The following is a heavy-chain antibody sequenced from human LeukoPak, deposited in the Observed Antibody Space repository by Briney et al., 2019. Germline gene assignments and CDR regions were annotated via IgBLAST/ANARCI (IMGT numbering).Heavy chain of an antibody. CDR1: GGSISSYY. CDR3: ARGGCDSTSCYTRSWFDP. CDR2: IYYSGST. J-gene: IGHJ5*02. Sequence: SETLSLTCTVSGGSISSYYWSWIRQPPGKGLEWIGYIYYSGSTNYNPPLKSRVTISVDTSKNQFFLELSSVTAADTAVYYCARGGCDSTSCYTRSWFDPWGQGTLVTVSS. D-gene: IGHD2-2*02. V-gene: IGHV4-59*01.